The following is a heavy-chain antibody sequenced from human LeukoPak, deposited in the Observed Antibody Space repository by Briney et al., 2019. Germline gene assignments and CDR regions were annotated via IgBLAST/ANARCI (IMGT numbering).Heavy chain of an antibody. CDR1: GFTFSSYW. J-gene: IGHJ4*02. V-gene: IGHV3-74*01. D-gene: IGHD6-6*01. Sequence: PGGSLRLSCAASGFTFSSYWMHWVRQAPGKGLVWVSRINSDGSSTSYADSVKGRFTISRDNAKNTLYLQMNSLRAEDTAVYYCAKDRGSSSEFDYWGQGTLVTVSS. CDR3: AKDRGSSSEFDY. CDR2: INSDGSST.